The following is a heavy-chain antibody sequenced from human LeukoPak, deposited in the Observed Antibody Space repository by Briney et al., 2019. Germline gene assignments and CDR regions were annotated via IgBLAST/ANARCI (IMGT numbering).Heavy chain of an antibody. Sequence: GGSLRLSCAASGFTFSTYDMSWVRQVPGKGLEWVANINQDGRETYYLDSVKGRFTISRDSAKNSLFLQMNSLRAEDTAVYYCAKLGAVWGSSLDYWGQGTLVTVSS. D-gene: IGHD3-16*01. J-gene: IGHJ4*02. CDR1: GFTFSTYD. CDR2: INQDGRET. CDR3: AKLGAVWGSSLDY. V-gene: IGHV3-7*03.